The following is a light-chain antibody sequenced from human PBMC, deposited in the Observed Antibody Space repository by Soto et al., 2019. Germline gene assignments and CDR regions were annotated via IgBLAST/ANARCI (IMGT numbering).Light chain of an antibody. CDR2: DAS. Sequence: IHMTQSPSTLSASVGDRVTITCRASQSISSWLAWYQQKPGKAPKLQIYDASSLESGVPSRFSGSGSGTEFTLTISSLQPDDFATYYCQQYNSYSAAWTFGQGTKV. J-gene: IGKJ1*01. CDR3: QQYNSYSAAWT. CDR1: QSISSW. V-gene: IGKV1-5*01.